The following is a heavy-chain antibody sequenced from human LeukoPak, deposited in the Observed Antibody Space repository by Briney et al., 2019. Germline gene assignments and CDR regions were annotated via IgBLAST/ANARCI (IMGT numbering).Heavy chain of an antibody. CDR3: AKDMELSSSWFDY. CDR1: GFTFDDYA. CDR2: ISWNSGSI. V-gene: IGHV3-9*01. Sequence: GGSLRLSCAASGFTFDDYAMHWVRQAPGEGLEWVSGISWNSGSIGYADSVKGRFTISRDNAKNSLYRQMNSLRAEDTALYYCAKDMELSSSWFDYWGQGTLVTVSS. J-gene: IGHJ4*02. D-gene: IGHD6-13*01.